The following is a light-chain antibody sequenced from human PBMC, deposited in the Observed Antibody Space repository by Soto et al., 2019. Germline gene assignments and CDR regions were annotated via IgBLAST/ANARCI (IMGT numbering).Light chain of an antibody. J-gene: IGKJ1*01. V-gene: IGKV1-39*01. Sequence: DIQMTQSPSAVSASVGDRFTITCLASQSISSYLNWYQQKPGKAPKLLIYAASSLQSGVPSRFSGSGSGTDFTLTISSLQPEDFATYYCQQSYSTPQTFGQGTKVDIK. CDR1: QSISSY. CDR2: AAS. CDR3: QQSYSTPQT.